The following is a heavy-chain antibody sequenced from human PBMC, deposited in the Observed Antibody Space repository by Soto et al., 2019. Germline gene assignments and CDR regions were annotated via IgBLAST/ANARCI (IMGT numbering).Heavy chain of an antibody. V-gene: IGHV1-46*01. J-gene: IGHJ4*02. Sequence: ASVKVSCKASGYTFTSYYMHWVRQAPGQGLEWMGIINPSGGSTSYAQKFQGRVTMTRDTSTSTVYMELSSLRSEDTAVYYCARDPNYYDSSGYLDYWGQGTLVTVSS. CDR1: GYTFTSYY. D-gene: IGHD3-22*01. CDR2: INPSGGST. CDR3: ARDPNYYDSSGYLDY.